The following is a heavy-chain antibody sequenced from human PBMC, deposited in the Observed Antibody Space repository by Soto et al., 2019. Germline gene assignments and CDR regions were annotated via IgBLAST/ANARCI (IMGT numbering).Heavy chain of an antibody. J-gene: IGHJ4*02. Sequence: PGGSLRLSCAASGFTFSSYAMSWVRQAPGKGLEWVSAISGSGGSTYYADSVKGRFTISRDNSKNALYLQMNSLRAEDTAVYYCAKDIALIPSSIAAAGSTTFDYWGQGTPVTVYS. V-gene: IGHV3-23*01. CDR1: GFTFSSYA. CDR2: ISGSGGST. CDR3: AKDIALIPSSIAAAGSTTFDY. D-gene: IGHD6-13*01.